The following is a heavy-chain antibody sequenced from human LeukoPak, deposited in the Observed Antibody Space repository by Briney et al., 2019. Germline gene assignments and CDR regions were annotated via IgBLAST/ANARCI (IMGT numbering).Heavy chain of an antibody. CDR2: INHSGST. CDR3: ARVHGSGSYYYYYMDV. CDR1: GGSFSGYY. D-gene: IGHD3-10*01. Sequence: SETLSLTCAVYGGSFSGYYWSWIRQPPGKGLEWIGEINHSGSTNYNPSLKSRVTISVDTSKNQFSLKLSSVTAADTAVYYCARVHGSGSYYYYYMDVWGKGTTVTISS. J-gene: IGHJ6*03. V-gene: IGHV4-34*01.